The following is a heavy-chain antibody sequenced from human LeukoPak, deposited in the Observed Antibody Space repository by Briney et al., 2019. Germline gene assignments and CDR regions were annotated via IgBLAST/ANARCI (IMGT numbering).Heavy chain of an antibody. CDR3: SKVEMATISYDY. CDR2: INPNSGGA. CDR1: GYTFTGYY. J-gene: IGHJ4*02. V-gene: IGHV1-2*02. Sequence: ASVTVSCMASGYTFTGYYMHWVRQAPGQGLEGMGWINPNSGGANYAQKFQGRVTMTRDTSISTAYMELSRLRSDDTAVYYCSKVEMATISYDYWGQGTLVTVSS. D-gene: IGHD5-24*01.